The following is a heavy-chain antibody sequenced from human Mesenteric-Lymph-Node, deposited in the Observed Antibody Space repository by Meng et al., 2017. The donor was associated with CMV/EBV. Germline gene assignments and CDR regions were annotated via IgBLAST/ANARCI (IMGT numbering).Heavy chain of an antibody. J-gene: IGHJ6*02. V-gene: IGHV3-11*01. CDR1: GLTVSSNY. Sequence: GESLKISCAASGLTVSSNYMNWIRQAPGKGLEWVSYISSSGSTIYYADSVKGRFTISRDNAKNSLYLQMNSLRAEDTAVYYCARARKGGMDVWGQGTTVTVSS. CDR3: ARARKGGMDV. CDR2: ISSSGSTI.